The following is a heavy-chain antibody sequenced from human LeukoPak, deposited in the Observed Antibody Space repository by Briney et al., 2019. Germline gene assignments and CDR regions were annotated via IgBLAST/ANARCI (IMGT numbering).Heavy chain of an antibody. Sequence: GGSLRLSCAASGFTFSSYAMSWVRQAPGKGLEWVSAISGSGGSTYYADSVKGRFTISRDNSKNTLYLQMNSLRAEDTAVYYCAKDPLGWAVPTTYFDYWGQGTLVTVSS. V-gene: IGHV3-23*01. CDR2: ISGSGGST. D-gene: IGHD4-11*01. J-gene: IGHJ4*02. CDR1: GFTFSSYA. CDR3: AKDPLGWAVPTTYFDY.